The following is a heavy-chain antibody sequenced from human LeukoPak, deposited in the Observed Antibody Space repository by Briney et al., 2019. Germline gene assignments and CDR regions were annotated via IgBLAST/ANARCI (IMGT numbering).Heavy chain of an antibody. V-gene: IGHV4-34*01. J-gene: IGHJ3*02. CDR2: INHSGST. CDR1: GGPFSGYY. Sequence: SETLSLTCAVYGGPFSGYYWSWIRHPPGKGLEWIGEINHSGSTNYNPSLKSRVTISVNTSKNQFSLKLSSVTAADTAVYYCARGLTAFDIWGQGTMVTVSS. CDR3: ARGLTAFDI.